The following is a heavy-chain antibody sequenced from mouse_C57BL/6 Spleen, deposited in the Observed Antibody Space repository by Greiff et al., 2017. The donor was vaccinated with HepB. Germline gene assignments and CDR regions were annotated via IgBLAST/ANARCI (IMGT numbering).Heavy chain of an antibody. D-gene: IGHD1-2*01. J-gene: IGHJ1*01. Sequence: QVQLQQPGAELVKPGASVKMSCKASGYTFTSYWITWVKQRPGQGLEWIGDIYPGSGSTNYNEKFKSKATLTVDTSSSTAYMQLSSLTSEDSAVYNWASNIHSDVWSFKVWGPGTRVTVPS. CDR2: IYPGSGST. V-gene: IGHV1-55*01. CDR1: GYTFTSYW. CDR3: ASNIHSDVWSFKV.